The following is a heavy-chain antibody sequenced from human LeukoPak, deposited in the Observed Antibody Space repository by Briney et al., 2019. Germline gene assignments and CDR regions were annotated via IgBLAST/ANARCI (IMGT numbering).Heavy chain of an antibody. Sequence: PSETLSLTCTVSGGSIGSGGYYWSWIRQYPGKGLECIGYIYSTGSTCYNPSLRSPVTISVDASKNQFSLKLSSVAAADTAVYYCARGFITMVRGVNHNWLDPWGQGTLVTVSS. CDR2: IYSTGST. CDR3: ARGFITMVRGVNHNWLDP. D-gene: IGHD3-10*01. CDR1: GGSIGSGGYY. V-gene: IGHV4-31*01. J-gene: IGHJ5*02.